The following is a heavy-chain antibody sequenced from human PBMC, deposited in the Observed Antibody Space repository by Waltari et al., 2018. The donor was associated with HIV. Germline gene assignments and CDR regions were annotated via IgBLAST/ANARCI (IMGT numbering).Heavy chain of an antibody. V-gene: IGHV4-61*02. J-gene: IGHJ4*02. CDR3: ARVALYYDILTGYGGYYFDY. D-gene: IGHD3-9*01. CDR2: IYTSGST. CDR1: GGSISSGSYY. Sequence: QVQLQESGPGLVKPSQTLSLTCTVSGGSISSGSYYWSWIRQPAGKGLEWIGRIYTSGSTNYNPPLKSRVTISVDTSKNQFSLKLSSVTAADTAVYYCARVALYYDILTGYGGYYFDYWGQGTLVTVSS.